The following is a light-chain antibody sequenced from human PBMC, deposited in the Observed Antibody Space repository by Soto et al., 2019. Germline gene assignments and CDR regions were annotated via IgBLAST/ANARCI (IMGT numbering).Light chain of an antibody. CDR2: DVD. CDR3: SSYTSSSTLV. Sequence: QSALTQPVSVSGSPGQSITISCTGTSSDVGGYNYVSWYQQHPGKAPKLMIYDVDNRPSGVSNRFSGSKSGNTASLTISGLQAEDEADYHCSSYTSSSTLVFGGGTKLTVL. J-gene: IGLJ2*01. CDR1: SSDVGGYNY. V-gene: IGLV2-14*01.